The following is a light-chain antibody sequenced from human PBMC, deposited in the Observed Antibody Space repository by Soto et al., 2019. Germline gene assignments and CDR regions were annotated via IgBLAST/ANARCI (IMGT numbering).Light chain of an antibody. CDR1: SSDVGAYNY. J-gene: IGLJ3*02. Sequence: QSALTQPASVSGSPGQSITISCTGTSSDVGAYNYVSWYQQHPGKAPKLMIYDVSHRPSGVSHRFSGSKSGYTAALTVSGLQAEDDADYYCFSYAGNDNWVFGGGTKVTVL. CDR2: DVS. V-gene: IGLV2-14*01. CDR3: FSYAGNDNWV.